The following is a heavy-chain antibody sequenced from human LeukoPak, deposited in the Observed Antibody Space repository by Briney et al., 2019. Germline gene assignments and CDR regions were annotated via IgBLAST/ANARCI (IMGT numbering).Heavy chain of an antibody. V-gene: IGHV3-48*03. CDR2: IGSSGSTI. Sequence: GGSLRLSCAASGFTFSSYAMSWVRQAPGKGLEWVSYIGSSGSTIYYADSAKGRFTISRDNAKNSLYLQMNSLRAEDTAVYYCARDYGIDYWGQGTLVTVSS. CDR3: ARDYGIDY. D-gene: IGHD4-17*01. J-gene: IGHJ4*02. CDR1: GFTFSSYA.